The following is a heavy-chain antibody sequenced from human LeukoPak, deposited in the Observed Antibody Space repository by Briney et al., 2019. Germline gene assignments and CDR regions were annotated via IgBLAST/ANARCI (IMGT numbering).Heavy chain of an antibody. CDR2: IYHSGST. J-gene: IGHJ3*02. V-gene: IGHV4-30-2*01. Sequence: MSSETLSLTCAVSGGSISSGGYSWSWIRQPPGKGLEWIGYIYHSGSTYYNPSLKSRVTISVDRSKNQFSLKLSSVTAADTAVYYCARALPDSNAFDIWGQGTMVTVSS. D-gene: IGHD2-15*01. CDR1: GGSISSGGYS. CDR3: ARALPDSNAFDI.